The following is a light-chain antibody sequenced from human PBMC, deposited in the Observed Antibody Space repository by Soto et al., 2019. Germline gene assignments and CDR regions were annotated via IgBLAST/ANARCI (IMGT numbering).Light chain of an antibody. CDR1: STDIGSYGY. J-gene: IGLJ2*01. CDR2: DVS. CDR3: SSYGASSTL. Sequence: QSVLTQPASLSGSPGQSITISCTGTSTDIGSYGYVSWYQQHPGKAPKLMIFDVSYRPSGISDRFSGSKSGNTASLTISGLQPEDEADYYCSSYGASSTLFGGATKVTVL. V-gene: IGLV2-14*03.